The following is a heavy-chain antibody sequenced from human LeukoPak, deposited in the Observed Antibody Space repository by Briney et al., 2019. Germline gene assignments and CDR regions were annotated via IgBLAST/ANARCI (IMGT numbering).Heavy chain of an antibody. V-gene: IGHV4-38-2*02. CDR2: IYHSGST. J-gene: IGHJ4*02. Sequence: SETLSLTCTVSGYSISSGYYWGWIRQPPGKGLEWIGSIYHSGSTYYNPSLKSRVTISVDTSKNQFSPKLSSVTAADTAVYYCASPGGADSSGYYYWGQGTLVTVSS. CDR1: GYSISSGYY. D-gene: IGHD3-22*01. CDR3: ASPGGADSSGYYY.